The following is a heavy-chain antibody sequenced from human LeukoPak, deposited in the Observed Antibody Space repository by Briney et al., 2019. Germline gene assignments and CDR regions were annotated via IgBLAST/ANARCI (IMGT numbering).Heavy chain of an antibody. J-gene: IGHJ6*03. CDR2: ISSSSSYI. D-gene: IGHD3-10*01. CDR3: ARGGVRGVIPHYYYYMDV. Sequence: GGSLRLSCAASGFTFSSYSMNWVRQAPGKGLEWVSSISSSSSYIYYADSVKGRFTISRDNAKNSLYLQMNSLRAEDTAVYYCARGGVRGVIPHYYYYMDVWGKGTTVTVSS. CDR1: GFTFSSYS. V-gene: IGHV3-21*01.